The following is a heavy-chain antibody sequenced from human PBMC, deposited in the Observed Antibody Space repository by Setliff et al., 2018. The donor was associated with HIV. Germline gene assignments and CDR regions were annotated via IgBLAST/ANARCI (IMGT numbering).Heavy chain of an antibody. V-gene: IGHV3-48*04. CDR1: GFTFSSYS. J-gene: IGHJ4*02. Sequence: GGSLRLSCAASGFTFSSYSMNWVRQAPGRGLEWVSYISSSSSTIYYADSVKGRFTISRDNAKNSLYLQMNSLRAEDTAVYYCARVDTNYYDSSGYYLLDYWGQGNWSPSPQ. CDR2: ISSSSSTI. CDR3: ARVDTNYYDSSGYYLLDY. D-gene: IGHD3-22*01.